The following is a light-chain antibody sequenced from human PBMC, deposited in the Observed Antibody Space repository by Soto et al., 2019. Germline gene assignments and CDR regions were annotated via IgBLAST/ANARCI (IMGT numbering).Light chain of an antibody. CDR2: DTS. CDR3: QQYDPSLT. Sequence: IVLTQSPASLSLSPGERATLSCGPSHTIASVYLAWYQHKPGLPPRLLIYDTSSRATGIPDSFTGSGSGTDFTLTISRLEPEDFAVYYCQQYDPSLTFGGGTKVEIK. J-gene: IGKJ4*01. CDR1: HTIASVY. V-gene: IGKV3D-20*01.